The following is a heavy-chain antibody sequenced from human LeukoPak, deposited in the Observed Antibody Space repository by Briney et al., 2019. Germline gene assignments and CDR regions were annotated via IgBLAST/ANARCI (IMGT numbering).Heavy chain of an antibody. CDR3: AAQNHYYDSSGYYRLFDY. CDR2: ISYDGSNK. V-gene: IGHV3-30*04. D-gene: IGHD3-22*01. CDR1: GFTFSSYA. Sequence: GGSLRLSCAASGFTFSSYAMHWVRQAPGKGLEWVAVISYDGSNKYYADSVKGRFTISRDNSKNTLYLQMNSLRAEDTAVYYCAAQNHYYDSSGYYRLFDYWGQGTLVTVSS. J-gene: IGHJ4*02.